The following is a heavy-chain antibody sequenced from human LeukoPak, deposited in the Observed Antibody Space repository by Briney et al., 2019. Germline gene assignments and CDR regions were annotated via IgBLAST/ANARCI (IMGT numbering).Heavy chain of an antibody. V-gene: IGHV4-38-2*02. CDR2: IHHSGSI. J-gene: IGHJ5*02. D-gene: IGHD3-16*02. CDR1: GYSISSGSY. CDR3: ARNVRLGSGELSFAPFKNWFDP. Sequence: SETLSLTCTVSGYSISSGSYWGWIRQPPGKGLEWIGSIHHSGSIYNNPSLKSRVTISVDTSKSQFSLKLNSVTPEDTAVYYCARNVRLGSGELSFAPFKNWFDPWGQGTLVTVSS.